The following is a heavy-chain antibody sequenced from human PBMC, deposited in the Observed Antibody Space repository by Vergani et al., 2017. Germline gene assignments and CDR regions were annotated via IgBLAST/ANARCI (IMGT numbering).Heavy chain of an antibody. CDR2: IYWDDDK. Sequence: QITLKESGPTLVKPTQTLTLTCTFSGFSLSTSGVGVGWIRQPPGKALEWLALIYWDDDKRYSPSLKSRLTITKDTSKNQVVLTMTNMDPVDTATYYFARGREGYSYGYYFDYWGQGTLVTVSS. J-gene: IGHJ4*02. CDR1: GFSLSTSGVG. D-gene: IGHD5-18*01. CDR3: ARGREGYSYGYYFDY. V-gene: IGHV2-5*02.